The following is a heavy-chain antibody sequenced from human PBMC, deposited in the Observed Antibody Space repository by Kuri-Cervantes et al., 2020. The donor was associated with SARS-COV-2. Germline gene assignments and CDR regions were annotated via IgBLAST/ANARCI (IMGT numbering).Heavy chain of an antibody. J-gene: IGHJ4*02. CDR3: ARDVGYGGSSELDITYFDC. V-gene: IGHV1-8*02. D-gene: IGHD4-23*01. Sequence: ASVKVSCKASGYTFTNNDINWVRQASGQGLEWMGWMNPDTGNAGYAQKFQGRVTMTRIMSTSTAYMELSSLRFEDSAVYFCARDVGYGGSSELDITYFDCWGQGTLVTVSS. CDR2: MNPDTGNA. CDR1: GYTFTNND.